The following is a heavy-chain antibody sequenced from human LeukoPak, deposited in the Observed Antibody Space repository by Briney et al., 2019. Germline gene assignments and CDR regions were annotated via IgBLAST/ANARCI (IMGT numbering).Heavy chain of an antibody. Sequence: SETLSLTCTVSGGSISSYYWSWIRQPPGKGLEWIGYISYSGNTNSNPSLKSRVTMSVDTSKNQFSLKVNSVTAADTAVYYCARGPYDFWSGYRAALRWFDPWGQGTLVTVSS. CDR2: ISYSGNT. CDR1: GGSISSYY. J-gene: IGHJ5*02. CDR3: ARGPYDFWSGYRAALRWFDP. V-gene: IGHV4-59*01. D-gene: IGHD3-3*01.